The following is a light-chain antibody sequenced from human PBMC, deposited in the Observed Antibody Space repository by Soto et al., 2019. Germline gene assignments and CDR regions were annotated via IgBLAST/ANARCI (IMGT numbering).Light chain of an antibody. V-gene: IGLV2-23*03. CDR2: EGS. CDR1: SADVGSYKF. CDR3: CSYAGGSNV. J-gene: IGLJ1*01. Sequence: QSALTQPACVSGSPGQSITISCTGTSADVGSYKFVSWYQQHPGKAPKLMISEGSKRPSGVSDRFSGSKSGNTASLTISGLQAEDEADYFCCSYAGGSNVFGSGTKLTVL.